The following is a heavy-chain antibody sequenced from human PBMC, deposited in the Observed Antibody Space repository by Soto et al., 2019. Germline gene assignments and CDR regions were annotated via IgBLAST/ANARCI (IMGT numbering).Heavy chain of an antibody. V-gene: IGHV3-23*01. CDR3: AKPYSNYYLHYFDY. CDR2: ISGSGGST. D-gene: IGHD4-4*01. J-gene: IGHJ4*02. Sequence: VWSLRISCAASGFTFSSYAMSWFRQAPGKGLEWVSAISGSGGSTYYADSVKGRFAISRDNSKNTLYLQMNSLRAEDTAVYYCAKPYSNYYLHYFDYWGQGTLVTVS. CDR1: GFTFSSYA.